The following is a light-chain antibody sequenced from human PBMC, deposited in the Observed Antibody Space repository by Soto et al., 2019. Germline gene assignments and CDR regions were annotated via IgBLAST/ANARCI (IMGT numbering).Light chain of an antibody. V-gene: IGKV3-20*01. CDR3: QQYGNSPTWT. J-gene: IGKJ1*01. CDR1: QSVSSNY. Sequence: EIVLTQSPATLSLSPGERATLSCRASQSVSSNYLAWYQQKPGQAPRLLIYGASTRASGIPDRFSGSGSGTDFTLTISRLEPEDSAVYYCQQYGNSPTWTFGQGTKVDI. CDR2: GAS.